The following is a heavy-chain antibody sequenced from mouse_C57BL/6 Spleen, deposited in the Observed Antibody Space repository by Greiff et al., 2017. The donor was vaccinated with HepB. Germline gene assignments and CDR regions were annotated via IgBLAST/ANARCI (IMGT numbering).Heavy chain of an antibody. Sequence: VQLQQPGAELVKPGASVKMSCKASGYTFTSYWITWVKQRPGQGLEWIGDIYPGSGSTNYNEKFKSKATLTVDTSSSTAYMQLSSLTSEDSAVYYCASTVGDYYYAMDYWGQGTSVTVSS. J-gene: IGHJ4*01. CDR2: IYPGSGST. D-gene: IGHD1-1*01. CDR3: ASTVGDYYYAMDY. CDR1: GYTFTSYW. V-gene: IGHV1-55*01.